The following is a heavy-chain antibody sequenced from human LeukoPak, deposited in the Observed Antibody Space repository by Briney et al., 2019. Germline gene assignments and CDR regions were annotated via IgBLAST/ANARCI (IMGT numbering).Heavy chain of an antibody. D-gene: IGHD5-24*01. CDR2: ISGSGGST. CDR1: GFTFSSYA. CDR3: AKFQPRRDGLNGGDY. J-gene: IGHJ4*02. V-gene: IGHV3-23*01. Sequence: PGESLRLSCAASGFTFSSYAMSWVRQAPGKGLEWVSAISGSGGSTYYADSVKGRFTISRDNSKNTLYLQMNSLRAEDTAVYYCAKFQPRRDGLNGGDYWGQGTLVTVSS.